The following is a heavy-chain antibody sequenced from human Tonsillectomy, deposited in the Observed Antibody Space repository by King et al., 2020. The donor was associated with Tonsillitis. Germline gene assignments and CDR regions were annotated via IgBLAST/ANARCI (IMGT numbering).Heavy chain of an antibody. V-gene: IGHV1-69*01. Sequence: QLVQSGAEVKKPGSSVKVSCKASGGTFSSYAISWVRQAPGQGLEWMGGLIPLFGTANYAQKFQGRITITADESTRTAYMELSSLRSEDTAVYYCARDYYDSSGYWFDYWGQGILVTVSS. CDR1: GGTFSSYA. CDR2: LIPLFGTA. J-gene: IGHJ4*02. CDR3: ARDYYDSSGYWFDY. D-gene: IGHD3-22*01.